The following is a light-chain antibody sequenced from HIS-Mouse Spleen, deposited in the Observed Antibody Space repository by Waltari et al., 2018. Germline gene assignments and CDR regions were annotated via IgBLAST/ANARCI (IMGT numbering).Light chain of an antibody. J-gene: IGLJ1*01. CDR1: SGHSSYA. CDR2: LNSDGSH. Sequence: QLVLTQSPSASASLGASVKLTCPLSSGHSSYAIAWPQQQPEKGPRYLMKLNSDGSHSKGDGIPDRFSGSSSGAERYLTISSLQSEDEADYYCQTWGTGPYVFGTGTKVTVL. CDR3: QTWGTGPYV. V-gene: IGLV4-69*01.